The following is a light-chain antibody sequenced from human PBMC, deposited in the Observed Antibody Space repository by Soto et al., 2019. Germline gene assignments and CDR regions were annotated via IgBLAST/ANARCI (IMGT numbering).Light chain of an antibody. CDR2: DVS. V-gene: IGLV2-14*03. Sequence: SALTQPASVSGSPGQSITISCTGTSSDVGGYSYVSWYQHNPGKAPKLMIYDVSNRPSGVSDRFSGSKSGNTASLTISGPQAAFEADFSRNSYTSRRPVVFGGGPQL. CDR1: SSDVGGYSY. CDR3: NSYTSRRPVV. J-gene: IGLJ2*01.